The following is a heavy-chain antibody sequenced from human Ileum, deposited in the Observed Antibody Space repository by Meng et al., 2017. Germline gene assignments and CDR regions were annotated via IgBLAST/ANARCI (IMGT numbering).Heavy chain of an antibody. CDR3: AREPPAAAGTGADY. CDR2: IYSSGTT. V-gene: IGHV4-31*03. D-gene: IGHD6-13*01. J-gene: IGHJ4*02. Sequence: QVQLQESGPGLVKPSQTLSLTCTVSGGSISSGGYYWSWIRQHPGKGLEWIGYIYSSGTTYYNPSLKSRVTISVDTSKNQFSLKLSSVTAADTAVYYCAREPPAAAGTGADYWGQGTLVTVSS. CDR1: GGSISSGGYY.